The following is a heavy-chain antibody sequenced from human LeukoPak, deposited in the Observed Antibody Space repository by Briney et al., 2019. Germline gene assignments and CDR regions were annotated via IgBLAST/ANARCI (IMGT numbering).Heavy chain of an antibody. D-gene: IGHD1-26*01. V-gene: IGHV4-61*02. CDR2: IYTSGST. Sequence: ASETLSLTCTVSGGSISSSSYYWSWIRQPAGKGLEWIGRIYTSGSTNYNPSLKSRVTMSVDTSKNQFSLKLSSVTAADTAVYYCARGRGVIGVGATTDAFDIWGQGTMVTVSS. CDR3: ARGRGVIGVGATTDAFDI. CDR1: GGSISSSSYY. J-gene: IGHJ3*02.